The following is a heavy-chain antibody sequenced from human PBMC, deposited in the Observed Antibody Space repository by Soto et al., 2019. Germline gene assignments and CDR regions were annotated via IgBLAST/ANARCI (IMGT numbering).Heavy chain of an antibody. CDR3: ARVAYRWNGKDY. CDR2: IKPDGSEK. Sequence: EVQLVESGGGLVQRGGSLRLSCAASGFHLATYWMTWVRQAPGKGLEWVANIKPDGSEKTYLDSVKGRFTISRDDAENSLLLQMNSLRAEDTGVYYCARVAYRWNGKDYWGRGTLVTVSS. D-gene: IGHD1-1*01. CDR1: GFHLATYW. V-gene: IGHV3-7*04. J-gene: IGHJ4*01.